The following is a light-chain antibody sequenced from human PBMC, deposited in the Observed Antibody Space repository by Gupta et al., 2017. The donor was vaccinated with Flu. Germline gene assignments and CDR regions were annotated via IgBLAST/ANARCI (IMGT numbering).Light chain of an antibody. J-gene: IGLJ2*01. V-gene: IGLV2-14*01. CDR2: EVS. CDR3: SSYTIRSTLI. Sequence: QSALTQPAFVSGSPGQSITISCTGTSSDVGYYNYVSWYQHHPGKAPKLMIYEVSSRPSGVSSRFSGSKSGNTASLTISGLQAEDEADYYCSSYTIRSTLIFGGGTKLTVL. CDR1: SSDVGYYNY.